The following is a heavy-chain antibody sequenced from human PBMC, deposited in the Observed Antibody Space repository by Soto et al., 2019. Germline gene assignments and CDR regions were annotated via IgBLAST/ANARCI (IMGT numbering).Heavy chain of an antibody. CDR3: ARVPYCSSSSCYSYFDS. CDR1: GFTHSNYW. Sequence: EVQLVESGGGLVQPGGSLRLSCAASGFTHSNYWMHWARQAPGKGLVWVSRISSDGSSTNYADSVKGRFTISRDNAKNTLHLQMNSLRAEDTAVYYCARVPYCSSSSCYSYFDSWGQGTLVTVSS. CDR2: ISSDGSST. D-gene: IGHD2-2*01. J-gene: IGHJ4*02. V-gene: IGHV3-74*01.